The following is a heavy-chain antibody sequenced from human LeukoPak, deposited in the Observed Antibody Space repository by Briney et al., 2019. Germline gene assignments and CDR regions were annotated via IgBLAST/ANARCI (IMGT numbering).Heavy chain of an antibody. CDR3: ARGSIAAAATGWFDP. D-gene: IGHD6-13*01. CDR1: GGTFSSYA. J-gene: IGHJ5*02. Sequence: ASVKVSCKASGGTFSSYAISWVRQAPGQGLEWMGGIIPIFGTANYAQKFQGRVTITADESTSTAYMELSSLRSEDTAVYYCARGSIAAAATGWFDPWGQGTLVTVSS. CDR2: IIPIFGTA. V-gene: IGHV1-69*13.